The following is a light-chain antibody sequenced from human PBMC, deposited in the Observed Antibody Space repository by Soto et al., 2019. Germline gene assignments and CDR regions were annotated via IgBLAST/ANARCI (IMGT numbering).Light chain of an antibody. CDR2: AAS. CDR3: QQYNIWPLWT. CDR1: QNVANY. V-gene: IGKV3-15*01. J-gene: IGKJ1*01. Sequence: EIVLTQSPATLSLSPGERATLSCRASQNVANYLDWYQQKPGQPPRLLIYAASTRATDVPARFSGGGSETEFTLTISSLQSEDFAVYFCQQYNIWPLWTFGQGTKVDIK.